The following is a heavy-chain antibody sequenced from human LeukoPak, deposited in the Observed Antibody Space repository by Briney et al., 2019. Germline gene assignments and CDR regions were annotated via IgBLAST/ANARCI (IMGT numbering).Heavy chain of an antibody. CDR1: GYSISSGYY. V-gene: IGHV4-38-2*01. CDR3: ARLRIGYCSSTSCSPEYDY. Sequence: SETLSLTCAVSGYSISSGYYWGWVRPPPGKGLEWIGSIYHSASTYYHPSLKSRVTISVDTSKHQFSLKLSSVTAADTAVYCCARLRIGYCSSTSCSPEYDYWGQGTLVTVSS. CDR2: IYHSAST. J-gene: IGHJ4*02. D-gene: IGHD2-2*01.